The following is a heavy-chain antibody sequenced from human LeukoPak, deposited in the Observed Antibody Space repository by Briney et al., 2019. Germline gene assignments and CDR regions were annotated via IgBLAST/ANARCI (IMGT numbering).Heavy chain of an antibody. CDR1: GFTFSSYS. V-gene: IGHV3-48*01. CDR3: ARVWYYYDSSGALGY. Sequence: GGSLRLSCAASGFTFSSYSMNWVRQAPGKGLEWVSYISSSSSTIYYADSVKGRFTISRDNAKNSLYLQMNSLRAEDTAVYYCARVWYYYDSSGALGYWGQGTLVTVSS. J-gene: IGHJ4*02. CDR2: ISSSSSTI. D-gene: IGHD3-22*01.